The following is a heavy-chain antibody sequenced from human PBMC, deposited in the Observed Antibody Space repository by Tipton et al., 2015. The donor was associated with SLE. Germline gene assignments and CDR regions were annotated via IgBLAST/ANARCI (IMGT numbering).Heavy chain of an antibody. Sequence: TLSLTCTVYTGSFSGYYWSWIRQPPGKGLEWIGEINHSASTNYNPSLKSRVTISVDTSKNQFSLKLSSVTAADTAVYYCAREASYCGGDCYPSWFDPWGQGTLVTVSS. D-gene: IGHD2-21*01. V-gene: IGHV4-34*01. J-gene: IGHJ5*02. CDR2: INHSAST. CDR3: AREASYCGGDCYPSWFDP. CDR1: TGSFSGYY.